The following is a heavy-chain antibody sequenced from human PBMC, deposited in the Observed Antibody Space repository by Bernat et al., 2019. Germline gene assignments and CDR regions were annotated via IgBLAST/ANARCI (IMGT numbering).Heavy chain of an antibody. CDR2: ISAYNGNT. Sequence: QVQLVQSGAEVKKPGASVKVYCKASGYTFTSYGISRVRQAPGQGLEWMGWISAYNGNTNYAQKLQGRVTMTTDTSTSTAYMELRSLRSDDTAVYYCARIHYYGSVSYYTPGTYYYYGMDVWGQGTTVTVSS. J-gene: IGHJ6*02. CDR3: ARIHYYGSVSYYTPGTYYYYGMDV. CDR1: GYTFTSYG. D-gene: IGHD3-10*01. V-gene: IGHV1-18*01.